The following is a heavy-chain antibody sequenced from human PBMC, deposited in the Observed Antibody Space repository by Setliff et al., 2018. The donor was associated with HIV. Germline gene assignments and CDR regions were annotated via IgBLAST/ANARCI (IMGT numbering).Heavy chain of an antibody. Sequence: SETLSLTCTVSGGSISGSNYYWGWIRQPPGKGLEWVGSIYYSGSTYYSPSLKSRVTISVDTSKNQFSLTLTSVTAADTAVYYCARGAIAVAGISYYYYGMDVWGQGTTVTVSS. CDR3: ARGAIAVAGISYYYYGMDV. V-gene: IGHV4-39*01. D-gene: IGHD6-19*01. CDR1: GGSISGSNYY. J-gene: IGHJ6*02. CDR2: IYYSGST.